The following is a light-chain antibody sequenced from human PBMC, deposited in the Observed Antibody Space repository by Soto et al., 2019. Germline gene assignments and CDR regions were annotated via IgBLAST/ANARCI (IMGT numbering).Light chain of an antibody. CDR1: QSVLYSSNNKNY. Sequence: DIVMTQSPDSLAVSLGERATINCKSSQSVLYSSNNKNYLAWYQQKPGQPPKLPIYWASTRESGVPDRFSGSGSGTDFTLTISSLQAEDVAVYYCQQYYSTPRTFGGGTKVDIK. CDR2: WAS. V-gene: IGKV4-1*01. J-gene: IGKJ4*01. CDR3: QQYYSTPRT.